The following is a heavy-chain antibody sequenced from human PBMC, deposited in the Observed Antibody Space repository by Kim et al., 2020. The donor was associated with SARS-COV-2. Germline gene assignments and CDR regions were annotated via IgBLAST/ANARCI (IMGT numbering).Heavy chain of an antibody. V-gene: IGHV1-69*13. J-gene: IGHJ4*02. D-gene: IGHD3-22*01. CDR1: GGTFSSYA. CDR3: ASWGYYDSSGMYYFDY. Sequence: SVKVSCKASGGTFSSYAISWERQAPGQGLEWMGGIIPIFGTANYAQKFQGRVTITADESTSTAYMELSSLRSEDTAVYYCASWGYYDSSGMYYFDYWGQGTLVTVSS. CDR2: IIPIFGTA.